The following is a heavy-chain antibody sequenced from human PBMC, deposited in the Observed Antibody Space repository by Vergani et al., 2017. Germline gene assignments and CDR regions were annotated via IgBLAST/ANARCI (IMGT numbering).Heavy chain of an antibody. V-gene: IGHV4-61*02. D-gene: IGHD2-21*01. Sequence: QVQLQESGPGLVKPSQTLSLACTVSGGSISSASYYWSWIRQPAGKGLEWIGRIYITGSTDYNPSLKSRVTILVDTSKNQFSLRLSSVTAADTAVYYCARSQGDYWYFDLWGPGSLVTVSS. J-gene: IGHJ2*01. CDR3: ARSQGDYWYFDL. CDR2: IYITGST. CDR1: GGSISSASYY.